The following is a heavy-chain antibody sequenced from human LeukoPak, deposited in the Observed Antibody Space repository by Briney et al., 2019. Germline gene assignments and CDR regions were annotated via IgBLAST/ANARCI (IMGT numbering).Heavy chain of an antibody. CDR1: GFTVSTNY. CDR2: IYSGGGP. Sequence: GGSLRLSRAATGFTVSTNYMSWVRQAPGKGLEGVSVIYSGGGPHYTYSVQGRFTLSRDNSKNTVFLQMNSLRAEDTAVYYCARHSSGLDYWGQGTLVTVSS. J-gene: IGHJ4*02. CDR3: ARHSSGLDY. V-gene: IGHV3-66*02.